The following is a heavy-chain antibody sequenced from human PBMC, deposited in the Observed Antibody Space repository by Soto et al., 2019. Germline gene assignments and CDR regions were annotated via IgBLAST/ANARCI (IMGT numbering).Heavy chain of an antibody. Sequence: GGSLRLSCVASGFTFSSYGMYWVRQAPGKGPDWVAVIWYDGSNKYYADSVKGRFTISRDNSKNTLYLQMNSLRAEDTAVYYCAKSDVPTLAAPADWGQGASVTVSS. V-gene: IGHV3-33*06. D-gene: IGHD5-12*01. J-gene: IGHJ4*02. CDR1: GFTFSSYG. CDR3: AKSDVPTLAAPAD. CDR2: IWYDGSNK.